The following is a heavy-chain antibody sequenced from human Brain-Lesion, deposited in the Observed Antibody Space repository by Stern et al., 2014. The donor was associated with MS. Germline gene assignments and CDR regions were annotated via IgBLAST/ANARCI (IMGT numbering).Heavy chain of an antibody. D-gene: IGHD3-3*01. J-gene: IGHJ6*02. CDR1: GYIFTGYY. CDR3: ARDQRGITIFGVVTDYYYLGMDV. Sequence: VQLVDPGAEEKKPGASVKVSCKTSGYIFTGYYIHWVRQAPGQGIEWMAWIKPNTGGTKYAQTIQGTVNLSRDTAISTGYVELSSLTSDDTAVYYCARDQRGITIFGVVTDYYYLGMDVWGQGTTVTVSS. V-gene: IGHV1-2*02. CDR2: IKPNTGGT.